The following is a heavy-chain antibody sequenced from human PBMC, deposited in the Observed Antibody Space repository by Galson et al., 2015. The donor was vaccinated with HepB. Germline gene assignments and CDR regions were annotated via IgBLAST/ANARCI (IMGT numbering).Heavy chain of an antibody. CDR1: GFTVSSNY. CDR3: ARGLTRRRGAFDI. Sequence: SLRLSCAASGFTVSSNYMSWVRQAPGKGLEWVSVIYSGGSTYYADSVKGRFTISRDNSKNTLYLQMNSLRAEDTAVYYCARGLTRRRGAFDIWGQGTMVTVSS. J-gene: IGHJ3*02. V-gene: IGHV3-53*01. D-gene: IGHD4/OR15-4a*01. CDR2: IYSGGST.